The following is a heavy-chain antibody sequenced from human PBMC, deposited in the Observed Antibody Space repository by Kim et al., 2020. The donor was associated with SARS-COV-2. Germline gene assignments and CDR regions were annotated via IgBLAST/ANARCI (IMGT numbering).Heavy chain of an antibody. CDR2: ISGSGGST. J-gene: IGHJ4*02. Sequence: GGSLRLSCAASGFTFSSYAMSWVRQAPGKGLEWVSAISGSGGSTYYADPVKGRFTISRDNSKNTLYLQMNSLRAEDTAVYYCAKDRGYYGSGSDYWGQGTLVTVSS. D-gene: IGHD3-10*01. CDR1: GFTFSSYA. CDR3: AKDRGYYGSGSDY. V-gene: IGHV3-23*01.